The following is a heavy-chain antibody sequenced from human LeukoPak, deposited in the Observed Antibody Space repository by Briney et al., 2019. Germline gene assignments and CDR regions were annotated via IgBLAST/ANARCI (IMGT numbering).Heavy chain of an antibody. V-gene: IGHV3-21*01. CDR2: ISSSSTYI. CDR1: GFTFSSYS. D-gene: IGHD6-6*01. J-gene: IGHJ4*02. CDR3: ARGPNSNWSGLDF. Sequence: GGSLRLSCAASGFTFSSYSMNWVRQAPGKGLEWVSSISSSSTYIYYADSVKGRFTVSRDNAKNSLYLQVNNLRAEDTAVYYCARGPNSNWSGLDFWGQGTLLTVSS.